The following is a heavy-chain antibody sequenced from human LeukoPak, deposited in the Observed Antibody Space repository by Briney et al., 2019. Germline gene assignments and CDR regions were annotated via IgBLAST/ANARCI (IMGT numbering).Heavy chain of an antibody. D-gene: IGHD3-10*01. J-gene: IGHJ4*02. CDR1: GYTFTGYY. CDR3: SRDDLWFGET. V-gene: IGHV1-2*02. Sequence: GASVKVSCKASGYTFTGYYIHWVRQAPGQGLEWMGWINPNSGDTNYAQNFQGRVTMTRDVSISTAYMELSRLRTDDTALYYCSRDDLWFGETWGQGTLVTVSS. CDR2: INPNSGDT.